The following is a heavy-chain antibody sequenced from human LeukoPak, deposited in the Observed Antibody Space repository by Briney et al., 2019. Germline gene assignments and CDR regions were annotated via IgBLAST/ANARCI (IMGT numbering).Heavy chain of an antibody. D-gene: IGHD6-19*01. V-gene: IGHV3-53*01. CDR3: ARGSRVAGTFDY. CDR2: IYSGGST. J-gene: IGHJ4*02. Sequence: GGSLRLSCAASGFTVSSNYMSWVRQAPGKGLEWVSVIYSGGSTYYADSVKGRFTISRDNSKNTLYLQMNSLRAEDTAVYHCARGSRVAGTFDYWGQGTLVTVSS. CDR1: GFTVSSNY.